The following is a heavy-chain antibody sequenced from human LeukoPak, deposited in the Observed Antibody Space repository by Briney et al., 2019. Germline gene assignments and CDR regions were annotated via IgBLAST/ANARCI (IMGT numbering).Heavy chain of an antibody. Sequence: PGRSLRLSCAASGFTFSSYGMHWVRRAPGKGLEWVAVIWYDGSNKYYADSVKGRFTISRDNSKNTLYLQMNSLRAEDTAVYYCARDIAAAGRVLDYWGQGTLVTVSS. CDR1: GFTFSSYG. D-gene: IGHD6-13*01. J-gene: IGHJ4*02. CDR2: IWYDGSNK. CDR3: ARDIAAAGRVLDY. V-gene: IGHV3-33*01.